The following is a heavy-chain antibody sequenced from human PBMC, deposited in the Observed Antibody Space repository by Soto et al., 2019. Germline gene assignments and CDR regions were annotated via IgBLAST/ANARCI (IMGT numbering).Heavy chain of an antibody. D-gene: IGHD1-1*01. V-gene: IGHV4-31*03. Sequence: QVQLQESGPGLVKPSQTLSLICTVSGGSISSGGYYWSWIRQHPGKGLEWIGYIYYSGSAYYNPSLKSRVTISVDTSKNQFSLKLSSVTAADTAVYYCARSRLKAAPVPADYWGQGTLVTVSS. J-gene: IGHJ4*02. CDR2: IYYSGSA. CDR1: GGSISSGGYY. CDR3: ARSRLKAAPVPADY.